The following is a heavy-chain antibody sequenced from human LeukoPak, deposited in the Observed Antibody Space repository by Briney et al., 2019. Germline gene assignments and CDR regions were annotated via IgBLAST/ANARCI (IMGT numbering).Heavy chain of an antibody. CDR1: GFTFSSYA. CDR2: ISGSSGST. CDR3: AKVPEYSSSSP. V-gene: IGHV3-23*01. J-gene: IGHJ5*02. D-gene: IGHD6-6*01. Sequence: GGSLRLSCAASGFTFSSYAMSWVRQAPGKGLEWVSAISGSSGSTYYADSVKGRFTISRDNSKNTLYLQMNSLRAEDTAVYYCAKVPEYSSSSPWAQGPLVTVSS.